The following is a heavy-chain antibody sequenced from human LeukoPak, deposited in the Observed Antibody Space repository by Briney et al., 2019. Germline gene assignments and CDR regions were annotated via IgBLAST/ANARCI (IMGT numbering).Heavy chain of an antibody. Sequence: PGGSLRLSCAASGFTFSSYEMNWVRQAPGKGLECVSYISSSGSTIYYADSVKGRFTISRDNAKNSLYLQMNSLRAEDTAVYYCARVGRWRHIDYWGQGTLVTVSS. J-gene: IGHJ4*02. CDR2: ISSSGSTI. CDR3: ARVGRWRHIDY. V-gene: IGHV3-48*03. CDR1: GFTFSSYE. D-gene: IGHD2-21*02.